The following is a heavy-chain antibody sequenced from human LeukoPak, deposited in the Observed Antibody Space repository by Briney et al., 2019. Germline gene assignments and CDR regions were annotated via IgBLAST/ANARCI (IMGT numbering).Heavy chain of an antibody. CDR3: ARALTAEWLSKIPYYYYYYYMDV. CDR2: IYYSGST. Sequence: PSETLSLTCTVSGGSISSGDYYWSWIRQPPGKGLEWIGYIYYSGSTYYNPSLKSRVTISVDTSKNQFSLKLSSVTAADTAVYYCARALTAEWLSKIPYYYYYYYMDVWGKGTTVTVSS. D-gene: IGHD3-3*01. V-gene: IGHV4-30-4*02. CDR1: GGSISSGDYY. J-gene: IGHJ6*03.